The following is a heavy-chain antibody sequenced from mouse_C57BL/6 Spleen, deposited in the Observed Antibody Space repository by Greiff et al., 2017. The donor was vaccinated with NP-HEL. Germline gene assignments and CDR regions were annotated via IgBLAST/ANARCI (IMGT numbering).Heavy chain of an antibody. V-gene: IGHV1-69*01. D-gene: IGHD1-1*01. CDR2: IDPSDSYT. CDR3: ASSITTVVATDY. J-gene: IGHJ2*01. Sequence: QVQLQQSGAELVMPGASVKLSCKASGYTFTSYWMHWVKQRPGQGLEWIGEIDPSDSYTNYNQKFKGKSTLTVDKSSSTAYMQLSSLTSEDSAVYYCASSITTVVATDYWGQGTTLTVSS. CDR1: GYTFTSYW.